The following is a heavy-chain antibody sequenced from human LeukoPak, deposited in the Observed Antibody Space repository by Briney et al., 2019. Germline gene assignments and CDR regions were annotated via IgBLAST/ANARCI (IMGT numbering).Heavy chain of an antibody. CDR3: AKVPYSDYGSGRPPLDV. V-gene: IGHV3-23*01. Sequence: GGSLRLSCAASGFTFSNYAMSWVRQAPGKGLEWVSTIDYSGSSTYYADSVKGRFTISRDNSKNTLYMQMNSLRAEDTAIYYCAKVPYSDYGSGRPPLDVWGQGTTVAVS. CDR2: IDYSGSST. CDR1: GFTFSNYA. J-gene: IGHJ6*02. D-gene: IGHD3-10*01.